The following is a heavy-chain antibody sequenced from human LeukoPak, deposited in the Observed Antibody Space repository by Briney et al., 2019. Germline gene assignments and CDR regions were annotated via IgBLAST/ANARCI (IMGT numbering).Heavy chain of an antibody. CDR3: ARHATTVTAYYFDY. D-gene: IGHD4-17*01. V-gene: IGHV4-38-2*01. CDR2: IYHSGST. Sequence: SETLSLTCAVSGCSISSGYYWGWIRQPPGKGLEWIGSIYHSGSTYYNPSLKSRVTISVDTSKNQFSLQLSSVTAADTAVYYCARHATTVTAYYFDYWGQGTLVTVSS. CDR1: GCSISSGYY. J-gene: IGHJ4*02.